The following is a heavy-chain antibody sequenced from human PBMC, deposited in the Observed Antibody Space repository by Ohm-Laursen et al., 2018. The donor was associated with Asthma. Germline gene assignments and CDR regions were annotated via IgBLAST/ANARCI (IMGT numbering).Heavy chain of an antibody. CDR3: ARGYSSSWAPKWDNYYYGMDV. D-gene: IGHD6-13*01. V-gene: IGHV1-8*01. CDR2: MNPNSGNT. CDR1: GYTFTSYD. Sequence: ASVKVSCNASGYTFTSYDINWVRQATGQGLEWMGWMNPNSGNTGYAQKFQGRVTMTRNTSISTAYMELSSLRSEDTAVYYCARGYSSSWAPKWDNYYYGMDVWGQGTTVTVSS. J-gene: IGHJ6*02.